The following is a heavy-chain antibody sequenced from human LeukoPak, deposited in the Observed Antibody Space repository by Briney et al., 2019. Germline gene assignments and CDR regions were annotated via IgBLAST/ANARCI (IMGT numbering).Heavy chain of an antibody. CDR1: GYTFTSYG. CDR2: ITAYNDNT. D-gene: IGHD3-10*01. CDR3: ARALLWFGEPSHIDY. V-gene: IGHV1-18*01. Sequence: ASVKVSCKASGYTFTSYGISWVRQAPGHRLEWMGWITAYNDNTNYAQKLQGRVTMTTDTSTSTAYMELRSLRSDDTAVYYCARALLWFGEPSHIDYWGQGTLVTASS. J-gene: IGHJ4*02.